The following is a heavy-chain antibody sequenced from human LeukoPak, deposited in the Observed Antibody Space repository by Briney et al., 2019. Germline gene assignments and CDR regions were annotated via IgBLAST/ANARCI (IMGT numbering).Heavy chain of an antibody. V-gene: IGHV4-38-2*02. Sequence: KPSETLSLTCTVSGYSINSGYFWGWIRQPPGKGLEWFGSIYHSGSTYYNPSLKSRVTISVDTSKNKFSLKLTSVTAADTAVYYCARGYSSGWYLYYFDYWGQGTLVTVSS. CDR3: ARGYSSGWYLYYFDY. CDR2: IYHSGST. CDR1: GYSINSGYF. J-gene: IGHJ4*02. D-gene: IGHD6-19*01.